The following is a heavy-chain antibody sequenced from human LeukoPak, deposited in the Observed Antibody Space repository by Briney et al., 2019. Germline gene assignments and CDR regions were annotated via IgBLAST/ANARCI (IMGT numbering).Heavy chain of an antibody. Sequence: GWSLRLSCTASGFTFADYTMHWVRQAPGKGLEWVCLISLDGGSTYYADPLKGRFTISRDNSRNSLYLQMNRRRAEDTALNYCAKDKEDRIAAAGVIDYWGQGTLVTVSS. V-gene: IGHV3-43*01. CDR3: AKDKEDRIAAAGVIDY. CDR2: ISLDGGST. J-gene: IGHJ4*02. CDR1: GFTFADYT. D-gene: IGHD6-13*01.